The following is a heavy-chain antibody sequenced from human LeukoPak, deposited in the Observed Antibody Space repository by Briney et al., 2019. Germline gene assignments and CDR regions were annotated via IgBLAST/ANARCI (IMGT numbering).Heavy chain of an antibody. CDR2: TNPNSGYT. D-gene: IGHD6-19*01. V-gene: IGHV1-8*03. Sequence: ASVKVSCKASGYTFTSYDINWVRQATGQGLEWMGWTNPNSGYTGYAQKFQGRLTITRNTSISTGYMELSSLRSEDTAVYYCARVAGSIDYWGQGTLVTVSS. CDR3: ARVAGSIDY. J-gene: IGHJ4*02. CDR1: GYTFTSYD.